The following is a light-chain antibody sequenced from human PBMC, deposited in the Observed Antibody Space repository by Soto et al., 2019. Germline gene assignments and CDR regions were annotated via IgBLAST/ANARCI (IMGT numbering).Light chain of an antibody. CDR1: QSVLKRANNKNY. Sequence: DIVITQSPDSLAVSLGERATINCKSSQSVLKRANNKNYLAWYQQKPGKAPKLLIYAASTLQSGVPSRFRGSGSGTDFTLTISCLQSEDFAPYYCQQYYSYPWTFGQGTKVDIK. CDR2: AAS. V-gene: IGKV4-1*01. CDR3: QQYYSYPWT. J-gene: IGKJ1*01.